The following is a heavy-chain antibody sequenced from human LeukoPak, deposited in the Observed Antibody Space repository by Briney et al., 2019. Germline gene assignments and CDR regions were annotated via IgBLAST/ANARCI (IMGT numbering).Heavy chain of an antibody. Sequence: ASVKVSCKASGYTFTGYYMHWVRQAPGQGVEGMGWINPNSVGTTYAQKFQGRVTMTSATSISTAYMELSRLRSDDTAVYYCARDLYDSSGYYYVNYWGQGTLVTVSS. CDR1: GYTFTGYY. CDR2: INPNSVGT. CDR3: ARDLYDSSGYYYVNY. J-gene: IGHJ4*02. D-gene: IGHD3-22*01. V-gene: IGHV1-2*02.